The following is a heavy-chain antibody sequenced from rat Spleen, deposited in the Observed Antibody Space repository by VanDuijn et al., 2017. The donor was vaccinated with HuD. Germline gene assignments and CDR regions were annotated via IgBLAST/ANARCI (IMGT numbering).Heavy chain of an antibody. CDR2: ISYDGSST. D-gene: IGHD1-11*01. Sequence: EVQLVESGGGLVQPGRSLKLSCAASGFIFSRSAMAWVRQAPTKGLEWVATISYDGSSTYYRDSVKGRYTISRDNAKSTLYLQMDSLRSEDTATYYCARPENYGGPFAYWGQGTLVTVSS. CDR1: GFIFSRSA. J-gene: IGHJ3*01. CDR3: ARPENYGGPFAY. V-gene: IGHV5-29*01.